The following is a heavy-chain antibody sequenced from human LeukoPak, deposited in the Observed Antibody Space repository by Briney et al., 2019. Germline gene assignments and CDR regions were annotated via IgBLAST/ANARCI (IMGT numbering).Heavy chain of an antibody. CDR1: GYTFTSYD. CDR2: MNPNSGNT. V-gene: IGHV1-8*01. Sequence: GASVKASCKASGYTFTSYDINWVRQATGQGLEWMGWMNPNSGNTGYAQKFQGRVTMTRNTSISTAYMELSSLRSEDTAVYYCARGYSGSSHDAFDIWGQGTMVTVSS. J-gene: IGHJ3*02. D-gene: IGHD1-26*01. CDR3: ARGYSGSSHDAFDI.